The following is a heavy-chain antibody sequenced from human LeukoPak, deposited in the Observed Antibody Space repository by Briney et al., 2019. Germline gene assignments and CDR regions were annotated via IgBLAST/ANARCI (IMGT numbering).Heavy chain of an antibody. D-gene: IGHD2-15*01. J-gene: IGHJ5*02. V-gene: IGHV6-1*01. CDR1: GDXVSSNSAG. Sequence: SQTLSLTCAISGDXVSSNSAGWNWIRQSPSRGLEWLRRTYYRSKWSNDYAVSVKSRIPLNPDTSKNQFSLQLSSVTPEDTAVYYCARAVGYCSGGSCYDNWFDPWGQGTLVTVSS. CDR3: ARAVGYCSGGSCYDNWFDP. CDR2: TYYRSKWSN.